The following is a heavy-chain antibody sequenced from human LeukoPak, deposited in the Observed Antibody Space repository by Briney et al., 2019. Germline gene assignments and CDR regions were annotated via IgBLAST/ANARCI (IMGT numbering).Heavy chain of an antibody. D-gene: IGHD6-13*01. Sequence: PGGSLRLSCAASGFTFSSYGMHWVRQAPGKGLEWVAVIWYDGSNKYYADSVKGRFTISRDNSKNTLYLQMNSLRAEDTAVYYCARDSKIAAAHYWGQGTLVTVSS. J-gene: IGHJ4*02. CDR2: IWYDGSNK. CDR3: ARDSKIAAAHY. CDR1: GFTFSSYG. V-gene: IGHV3-33*01.